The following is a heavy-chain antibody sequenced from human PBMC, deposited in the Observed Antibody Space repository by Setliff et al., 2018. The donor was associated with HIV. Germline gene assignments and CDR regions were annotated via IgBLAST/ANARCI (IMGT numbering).Heavy chain of an antibody. CDR2: IIHSGGT. CDR1: GGSFSGYY. CDR3: ASGGLGVVGAIDY. D-gene: IGHD2-15*01. J-gene: IGHJ4*02. V-gene: IGHV4-34*12. Sequence: SETLSLTCAVYGGSFSGYYWTWIRQPPGRGLEWIGEIIHSGGTNYNRSLKSRVTISVDTSKDQFSLNLSSVTAADTAVYYCASGGLGVVGAIDYWSQGTLVTVSS.